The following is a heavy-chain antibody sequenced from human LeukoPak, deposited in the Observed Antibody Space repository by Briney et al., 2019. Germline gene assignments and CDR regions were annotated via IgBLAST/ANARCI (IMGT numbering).Heavy chain of an antibody. CDR1: GFTFSSYG. CDR2: ISGSGGST. V-gene: IGHV3-23*01. CDR3: TRLATPDLAYYYYYMDV. Sequence: PGGSLRLSCAASGFTFSSYGMSWVRQAPGKGLEWVSAISGSGGSTYYADSVKGRFTISRDNSKNTLYLQMNSLKTEDTAVYYCTRLATPDLAYYYYYMDVWGKGTTVTVSS. J-gene: IGHJ6*03. D-gene: IGHD2-21*01.